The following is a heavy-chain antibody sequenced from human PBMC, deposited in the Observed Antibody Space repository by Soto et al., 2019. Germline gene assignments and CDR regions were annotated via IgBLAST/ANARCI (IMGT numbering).Heavy chain of an antibody. CDR2: VSGSGDST. D-gene: IGHD3-3*01. CDR1: GFSFSNFG. J-gene: IGHJ4*02. Sequence: EVQMLVSGGGLVQPGGSLRLSCAVSGFSFSNFGMAWVRQAPGKGLEWVASVSGSGDSTNYADAVKGRFTISRDNPKNMLYLQVHRLRAEDTAVYYCAKSDDFWNGYSSSFFDFCGQVTLDTVSS. V-gene: IGHV3-23*01. CDR3: AKSDDFWNGYSSSFFDF.